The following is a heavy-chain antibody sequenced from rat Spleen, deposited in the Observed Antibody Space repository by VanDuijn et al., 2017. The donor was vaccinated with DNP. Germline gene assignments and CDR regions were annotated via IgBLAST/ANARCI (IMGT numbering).Heavy chain of an antibody. D-gene: IGHD1-3*01. J-gene: IGHJ2*01. CDR3: ARPLLTTVAFDY. Sequence: QVQLKESGPGLVQPSQTLSLTCTVSGFSLTSYTLTWVRQPPGKGLEWIAAMSSGGSTDYNSTLKSRLSISRDTSKSQVFLKVNSLQTEDIATYYCARPLLTTVAFDYWGQGVMVTVSS. CDR2: MSSGGST. CDR1: GFSLTSYT. V-gene: IGHV2-6*01.